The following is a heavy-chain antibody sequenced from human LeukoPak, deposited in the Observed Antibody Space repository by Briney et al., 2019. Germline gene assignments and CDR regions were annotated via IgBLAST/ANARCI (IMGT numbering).Heavy chain of an antibody. J-gene: IGHJ5*02. D-gene: IGHD6-13*01. Sequence: GGSLRLPCAASGFTFSSYSMNWVRQAPGKGPEWVSSISSSSSYIYYADSVKGRFTISRDNAKNSLYLQMNSLRAEDTAVYYCARGPFKAYSSSWYRGWFDPWGQGTLVTVSS. CDR1: GFTFSSYS. V-gene: IGHV3-21*01. CDR2: ISSSSSYI. CDR3: ARGPFKAYSSSWYRGWFDP.